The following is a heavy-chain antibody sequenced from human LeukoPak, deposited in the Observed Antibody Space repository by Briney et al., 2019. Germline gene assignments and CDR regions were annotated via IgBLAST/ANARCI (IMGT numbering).Heavy chain of an antibody. Sequence: SETLSLTCAVYGGSFSGYYWNWIRQPPGKGLEWIGEVNHSGSTNYNSSLKSRVTISVDMSKNQLSLKLRSVTAADTAVYYCARHIGRFDYWGQGTLVTVSS. D-gene: IGHD2-21*01. V-gene: IGHV4-34*01. CDR1: GGSFSGYY. J-gene: IGHJ4*02. CDR2: VNHSGST. CDR3: ARHIGRFDY.